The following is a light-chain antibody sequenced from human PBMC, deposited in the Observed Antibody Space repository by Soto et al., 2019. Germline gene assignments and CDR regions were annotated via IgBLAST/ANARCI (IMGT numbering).Light chain of an antibody. V-gene: IGLV1-40*01. CDR1: SSNIGAGYD. CDR2: GNS. CDR3: QSSDSSLSAV. J-gene: IGLJ3*02. Sequence: QSVLTQPPSVSRAPGQRVTISCTGSSSNIGAGYDVHWYQQLPGTAPKLLIYGNSNRPSGVPDRFSGSKSGTSASLAITGLQAEDQADYYCQSSDSSLSAVFGGGTKLTVL.